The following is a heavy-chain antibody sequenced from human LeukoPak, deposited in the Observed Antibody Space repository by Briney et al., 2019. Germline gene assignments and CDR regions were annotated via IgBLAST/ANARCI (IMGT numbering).Heavy chain of an antibody. D-gene: IGHD2-15*01. Sequence: GGSLRLSCAASGFTFSSYAMHWVRQAPGKGLEWVANIVHDGSETYYLDSVKGRFTISRDNAKNSLYLHMNSLRAEDTAVYYCARIVVTLDYWGRGTLGTVSS. J-gene: IGHJ4*02. CDR2: IVHDGSET. CDR1: GFTFSSYA. V-gene: IGHV3-7*01. CDR3: ARIVVTLDY.